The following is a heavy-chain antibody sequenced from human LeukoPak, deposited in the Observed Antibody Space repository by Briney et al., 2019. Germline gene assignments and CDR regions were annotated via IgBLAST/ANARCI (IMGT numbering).Heavy chain of an antibody. CDR1: GFSLSTSAVG. CDR2: IYWDDDK. CDR3: AHRHTSGSLAF. D-gene: IGHD3-10*01. Sequence: SGPTLVEPTQTLTLTCTFSGFSLSTSAVGVGWIRQPPGKALEWLAFIYWDDDKRYSPSLKSRLTITKDTSKNQVVLTMTDMDPVDTATYYCAHRHTSGSLAFWGQGTLVTVSS. J-gene: IGHJ4*02. V-gene: IGHV2-5*02.